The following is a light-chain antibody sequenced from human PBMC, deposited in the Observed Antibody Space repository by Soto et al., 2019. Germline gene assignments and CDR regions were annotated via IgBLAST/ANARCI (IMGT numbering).Light chain of an antibody. V-gene: IGKV3-15*01. J-gene: IGKJ5*01. CDR2: SAS. CDR3: QQYNNWPPIT. CDR1: QTVSTN. Sequence: ETVMTQSPATLSVSPGERATLSCRASQTVSTNLAWYQQKPGQAPRLLIYSASTRATGIPARFSGSGSGTEFTPTISSLQSEDFAVYFCQQYNNWPPITFGQGTRLEIK.